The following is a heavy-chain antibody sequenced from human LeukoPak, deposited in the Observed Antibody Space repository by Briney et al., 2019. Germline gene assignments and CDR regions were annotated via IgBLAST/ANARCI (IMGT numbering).Heavy chain of an antibody. CDR3: ARDRVGATVNFDY. D-gene: IGHD1-26*01. CDR1: GFTFSSYE. J-gene: IGHJ4*02. V-gene: IGHV3-48*03. CDR2: ISSSGSTI. Sequence: GGSLRLSCAASGFTFSSYEMNWVRQAPGKGLEWVSYISSSGSTIYYADSVKGRFTISRDNAENSLYLQMNSLRAEDTAVYYCARDRVGATVNFDYWGQGTLVTVSS.